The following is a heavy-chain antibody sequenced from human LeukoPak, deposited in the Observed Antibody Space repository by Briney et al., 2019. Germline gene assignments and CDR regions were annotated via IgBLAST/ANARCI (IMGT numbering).Heavy chain of an antibody. D-gene: IGHD3-9*01. V-gene: IGHV3-23*01. Sequence: GGSLRLSCVASGFTFSNYAMSWVRQAPGKGLEWVSAITGSGISTYYADSLKGRFTISRDNSKNTVFLQMNSLRHEDTAIYYCVIWGDYDVLTGYYVPDYWGQGTLVTVSS. J-gene: IGHJ4*02. CDR3: VIWGDYDVLTGYYVPDY. CDR2: ITGSGIST. CDR1: GFTFSNYA.